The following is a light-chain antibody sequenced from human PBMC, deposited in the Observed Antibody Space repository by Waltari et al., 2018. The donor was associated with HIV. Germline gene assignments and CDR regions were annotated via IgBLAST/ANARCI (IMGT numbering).Light chain of an antibody. Sequence: DIVLMNSPDTLSLSPGEIATLPCSASQSLPSRHLAWYQQKPGQAPRLLIYGAFDRATATPDRFRGSGSGTDFSLTITRLEPEDFGLYYCQQYSKSPWTFGQGTRLEIK. CDR2: GAF. J-gene: IGKJ1*01. CDR3: QQYSKSPWT. V-gene: IGKV3-20*01. CDR1: QSLPSRH.